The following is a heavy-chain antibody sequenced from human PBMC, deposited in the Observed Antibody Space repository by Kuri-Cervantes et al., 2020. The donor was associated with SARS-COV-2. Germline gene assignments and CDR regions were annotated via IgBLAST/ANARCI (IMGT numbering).Heavy chain of an antibody. V-gene: IGHV3-30*02. D-gene: IGHD1-20*01. Sequence: LSLPWAASGFTFSSYSMNWVRQAPGKGLEWVAFIRYDGSNKYYADSVKGRFTISRDNSKNTLYLQMNSLRAEDTAVYYCAKVTAATGYFDYWGQGTLVTVSS. CDR2: IRYDGSNK. CDR1: GFTFSSYS. CDR3: AKVTAATGYFDY. J-gene: IGHJ4*02.